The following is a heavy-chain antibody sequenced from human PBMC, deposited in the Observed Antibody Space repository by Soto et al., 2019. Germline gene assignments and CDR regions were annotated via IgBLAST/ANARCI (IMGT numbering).Heavy chain of an antibody. CDR1: GFTFSSYG. Sequence: QVQLVESGGGVVQPGRSLRLSCAASGFTFSSYGMHWVRQAPGKGLEWVAVIWYDGSNKYYADSVKGRFTISRDNSKNTLXLQMNGLRAEDTAVYYCARGRKKKENLYYYYGMDVWGQGTTVTVSS. CDR3: ARGRKKKENLYYYYGMDV. J-gene: IGHJ6*02. CDR2: IWYDGSNK. V-gene: IGHV3-33*01.